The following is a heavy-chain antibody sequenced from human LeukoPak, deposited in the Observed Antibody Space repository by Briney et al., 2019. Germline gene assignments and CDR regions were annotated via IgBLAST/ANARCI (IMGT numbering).Heavy chain of an antibody. V-gene: IGHV3-7*03. J-gene: IGHJ4*02. D-gene: IGHD1-26*01. CDR1: GFTLNTYY. CDR3: TRGIVGVSPSDY. CDR2: IKQDGSEN. Sequence: PGGSLRLSCAASGFTLNTYYMTWGRQAPGKGLEWVAGIKQDGSENYYMDSVKGRFTISRDIPKNTVYLQMNSLKAEDTAVYYCTRGIVGVSPSDYWGQGTLVTVSS.